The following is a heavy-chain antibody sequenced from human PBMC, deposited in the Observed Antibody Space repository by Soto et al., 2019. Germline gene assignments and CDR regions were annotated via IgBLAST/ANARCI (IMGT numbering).Heavy chain of an antibody. CDR3: VQTTGWPGFDF. V-gene: IGHV3-53*01. Sequence: EVQLVESGGGVIQPGGSLRLSCAASGFTVSSKYMTWVRQAPGTGLEWVSVIYGGGTTYYADSANLRFTTSSHNSKNALYLQVTRLRAKYTAVYYCVQTTGWPGFDFWGPGTLVNVSS. CDR2: IYGGGTT. D-gene: IGHD6-19*01. J-gene: IGHJ4*02. CDR1: GFTVSSKY.